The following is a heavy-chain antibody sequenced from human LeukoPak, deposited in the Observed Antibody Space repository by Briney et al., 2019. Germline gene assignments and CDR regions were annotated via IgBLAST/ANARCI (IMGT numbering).Heavy chain of an antibody. CDR1: GFTFSTYA. Sequence: GGSLRLSCGASGFTFSTYAMSWVRQAPGKGLEWVSGISGSGGSTYYADSVKGRFTISRDNSKNTLYLQMNSLRAEDTAVYYCAKAAKIPSYGDYPPDYWGQGTLVTVSS. D-gene: IGHD4-17*01. CDR3: AKAAKIPSYGDYPPDY. CDR2: ISGSGGST. J-gene: IGHJ4*02. V-gene: IGHV3-23*01.